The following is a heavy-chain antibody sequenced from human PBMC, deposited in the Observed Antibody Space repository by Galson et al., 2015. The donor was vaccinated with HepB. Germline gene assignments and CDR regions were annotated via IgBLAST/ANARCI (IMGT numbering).Heavy chain of an antibody. CDR1: GFTVSSNY. D-gene: IGHD6-19*01. CDR3: ATVPLSYSSTYYFDY. J-gene: IGHJ4*02. V-gene: IGHV3-66*01. CDR2: IYSGGST. Sequence: SLRLSCAASGFTVSSNYISWVRQAPGKGLEWVSVIYSGGSTYYADSVKGRFTISRDNSKNTLYLQMNSLRAEDTAVYYCATVPLSYSSTYYFDYWGQGTLLTVSS.